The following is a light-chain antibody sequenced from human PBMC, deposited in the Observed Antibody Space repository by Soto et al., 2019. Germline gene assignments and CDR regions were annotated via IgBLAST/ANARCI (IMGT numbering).Light chain of an antibody. CDR2: KAS. J-gene: IGKJ1*01. Sequence: DIQMTQAPSTLSASVGDRVTLTCLASQSLSSWLAWDQQKTGTAPNLLIYKASTLQGGVPSRSSVRGSGTEFTLTISSLQPDDSAIYYCQQYSDNWTFGQGTKV. CDR3: QQYSDNWT. CDR1: QSLSSW. V-gene: IGKV1-5*03.